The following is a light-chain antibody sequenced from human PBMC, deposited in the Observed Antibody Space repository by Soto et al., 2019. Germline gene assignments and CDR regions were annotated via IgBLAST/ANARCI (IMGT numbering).Light chain of an antibody. CDR3: QQRSNWPWT. V-gene: IGKV3-11*01. CDR1: QSVSSSY. J-gene: IGKJ1*01. CDR2: DAS. Sequence: EIVMTQSPATLSLSPGERATLSCRASQSVSSSYLAWYQQKPGQAPRLLIYDASNRATGIPARFGGSGSGTDFTLTISSLEPEDFAVYYCQQRSNWPWTFGQGTKVDIK.